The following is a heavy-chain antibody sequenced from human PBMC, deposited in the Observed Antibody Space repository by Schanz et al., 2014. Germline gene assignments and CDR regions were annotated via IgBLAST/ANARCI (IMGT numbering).Heavy chain of an antibody. Sequence: QVQLVESGGGLVKPGGSLRLSCAASGFTFRDYYMSWIRQAPGKGLEWVAVIWSDGSTKYYADSVKGRFTVSRDSGQNSLYLQMNSLRAGDTAVYYCARGTDWNLHYWGQGALVTVSS. CDR2: IWSDGSTK. J-gene: IGHJ4*02. CDR3: ARGTDWNLHY. CDR1: GFTFRDYY. D-gene: IGHD1-1*01. V-gene: IGHV3-33*08.